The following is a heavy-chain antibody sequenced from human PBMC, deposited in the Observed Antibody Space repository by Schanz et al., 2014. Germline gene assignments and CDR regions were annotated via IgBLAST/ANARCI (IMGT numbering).Heavy chain of an antibody. CDR3: ARDFHGYGPHLDY. J-gene: IGHJ4*02. CDR1: GFIVRSNY. V-gene: IGHV3-7*01. Sequence: EMQLLESGGGLIQPGGSLRLSCAVSGFIVRSNYMTWVRQAPGKGLEWVANIKEDGSVKDYVDSVKGRFTISRDNAKNTLYLQLNSLRAEDTTVYYCARDFHGYGPHLDYWGRGSLVTVSS. CDR2: IKEDGSVK. D-gene: IGHD5-12*01.